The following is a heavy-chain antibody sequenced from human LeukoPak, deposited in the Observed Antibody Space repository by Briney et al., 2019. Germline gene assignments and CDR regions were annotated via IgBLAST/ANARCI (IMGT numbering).Heavy chain of an antibody. CDR2: IYHSGST. Sequence: PSETLSLTCAVSGYSISSGYYWGWIRQPPGKGPEWIGSIYHSGSTYYNPSLKSRVTISVDTSKNQFSLKLSSVTAADTAVYYCARTSSMVRGVIGGFLRYWGQGTLVTVSS. CDR1: GYSISSGYY. CDR3: ARTSSMVRGVIGGFLRY. V-gene: IGHV4-38-2*01. J-gene: IGHJ4*02. D-gene: IGHD3-10*01.